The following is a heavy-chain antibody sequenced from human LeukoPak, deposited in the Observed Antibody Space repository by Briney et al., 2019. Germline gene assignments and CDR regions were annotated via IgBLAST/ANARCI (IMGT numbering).Heavy chain of an antibody. J-gene: IGHJ5*02. Sequence: PGGSLRLSCAASGFTVSSNYMSWVRQAPGKGLEWVSVFYSGGSTYYADSVKGRFTISRDNSKNTLYLQMNSLRAEDTAVYYCAKRPSIIVGVSNWFDPWGQGTLVTVSS. CDR1: GFTVSSNY. CDR3: AKRPSIIVGVSNWFDP. V-gene: IGHV3-53*01. CDR2: FYSGGST. D-gene: IGHD1-26*01.